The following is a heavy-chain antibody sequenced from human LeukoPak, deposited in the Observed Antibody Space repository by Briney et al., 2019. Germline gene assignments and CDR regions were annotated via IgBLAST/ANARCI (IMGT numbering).Heavy chain of an antibody. J-gene: IGHJ5*02. CDR1: GYTFTSYY. D-gene: IGHD6-13*01. Sequence: ASVKVSCKASGYTFTSYYMHWVRQAPGQGLEWMGIINPSGGGTTYAQKFQGRVTMTRDTSTSTVYMALGSLTSEDTAVYYCARAGYWAATGYATTWGQGTLVTVSS. V-gene: IGHV1-46*03. CDR3: ARAGYWAATGYATT. CDR2: INPSGGGT.